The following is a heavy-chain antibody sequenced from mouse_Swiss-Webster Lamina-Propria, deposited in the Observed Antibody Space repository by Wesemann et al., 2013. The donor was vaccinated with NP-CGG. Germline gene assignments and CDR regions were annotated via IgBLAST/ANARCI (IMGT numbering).Heavy chain of an antibody. J-gene: IGHJ3*01. CDR3: ARTDDYDGFAY. V-gene: IGHV9-1*02. Sequence: LVQSGPELKKPGETVKISCKASGYTFTNYGMNWVKQAPGKGLKWMGWINTYTGEPTYADDFKGRFAFSLETSASTAYLQINNLKNEDMATYFCARTDDYDGFAYWGQGTLVTVSA. CDR1: GYTFTNYG. D-gene: IGHD2-4*01. CDR2: INTYTGEP.